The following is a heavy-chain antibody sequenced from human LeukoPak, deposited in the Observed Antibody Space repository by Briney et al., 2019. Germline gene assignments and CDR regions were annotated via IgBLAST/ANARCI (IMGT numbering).Heavy chain of an antibody. CDR1: GASISSSNNHY. CDR2: IYYSGTT. CDR3: ARAIPAYSSGWFCDAFDI. Sequence: SSETLSLTCTVSGASISSSNNHYWGWIRQPPGKGLEWIGSIYYSGTTFYNPSLKSRLTVSVDTSKNQFSLKLTSVTAADTASYYCARAIPAYSSGWFCDAFDIWGQGTMVTVPS. J-gene: IGHJ3*02. D-gene: IGHD6-19*01. V-gene: IGHV4-39*07.